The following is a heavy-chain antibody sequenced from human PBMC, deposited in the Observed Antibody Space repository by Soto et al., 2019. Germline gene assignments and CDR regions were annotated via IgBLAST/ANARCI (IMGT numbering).Heavy chain of an antibody. CDR3: ARDQGYSYGLYYFDY. J-gene: IGHJ4*02. CDR2: IYHSGST. V-gene: IGHV4-38-2*02. D-gene: IGHD5-18*01. CDR1: GYSISSGYY. Sequence: PSETLSLTCAVSGYSISSGYYWGWIRQPPGKGLEWIGSIYHSGSTYYNPSLKSRVTISVDTSKNQFSLKLSSVTAADTAVYYCARDQGYSYGLYYFDYWGQGTLVTVSS.